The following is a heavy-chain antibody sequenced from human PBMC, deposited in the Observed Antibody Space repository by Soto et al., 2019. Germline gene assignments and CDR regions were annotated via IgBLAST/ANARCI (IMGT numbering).Heavy chain of an antibody. CDR1: GFTFSSYG. V-gene: IGHV3-33*01. Sequence: QVQLVESGGGVVQPGRSLRLSCAASGFTFSSYGMHWVRQAPGKGLEWVAVIWYDGSNKYYADSVKGRFTISRDNSKNTLYLQMNSLRAEDTAVYYCARGGYYYDCSGYLVDYWGQGTLVTVSS. J-gene: IGHJ4*02. D-gene: IGHD3-22*01. CDR2: IWYDGSNK. CDR3: ARGGYYYDCSGYLVDY.